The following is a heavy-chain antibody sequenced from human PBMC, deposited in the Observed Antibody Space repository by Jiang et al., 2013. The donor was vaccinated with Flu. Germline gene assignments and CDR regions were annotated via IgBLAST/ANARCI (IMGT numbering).Heavy chain of an antibody. CDR2: IYYSGST. Sequence: GSGLVKPSETLSLTCTVSGGSISSYYWSWIRQPPGKGLEWIGYIYYSGSTNYNPSLKSRVTISVDTSKNQFSLKLSSVTAADTAVYYCAREALDWVRGVIRVNWFDPWGQGTLVTVSS. CDR3: AREALDWVRGVIRVNWFDP. D-gene: IGHD3-10*01. V-gene: IGHV4-59*01. J-gene: IGHJ5*02. CDR1: GGSISSYY.